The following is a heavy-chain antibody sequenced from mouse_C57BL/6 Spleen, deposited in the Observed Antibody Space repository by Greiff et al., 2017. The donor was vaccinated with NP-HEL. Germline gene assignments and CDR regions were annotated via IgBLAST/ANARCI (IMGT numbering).Heavy chain of an antibody. CDR2: IDPSDSYT. Sequence: QVQLQQSGAELVRPGTSVKLSCKASGYTFTSYWMHWVKQRPGQGLEWIGVIDPSDSYTNYNQKFKGKATLTVDTSSSTAYMQLSSLTSEDSAVYYCAKEGGFQAWFAYWGQGTLVTVSA. J-gene: IGHJ3*01. CDR3: AKEGGFQAWFAY. CDR1: GYTFTSYW. V-gene: IGHV1-59*01.